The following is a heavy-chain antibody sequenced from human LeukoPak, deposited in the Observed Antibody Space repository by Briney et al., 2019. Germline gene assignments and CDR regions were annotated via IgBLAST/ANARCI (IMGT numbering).Heavy chain of an antibody. CDR1: GFTFSSYS. CDR2: ISSSKNTI. V-gene: IGHV3-48*01. D-gene: IGHD6-19*01. J-gene: IGHJ4*02. CDR3: AAVPGTSLGFSSRFDY. Sequence: GGSLRLSCAASGFTFSSYSMNWVRQAPGKGLEWVSYISSSKNTIYYADSVKGRFTISRDNAKNSLYLQMNSLRAEDTAVYYCAAVPGTSLGFSSRFDYWGQGTLVTVSS.